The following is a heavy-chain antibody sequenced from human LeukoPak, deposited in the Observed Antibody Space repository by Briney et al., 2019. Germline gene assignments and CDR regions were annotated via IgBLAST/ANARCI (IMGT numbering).Heavy chain of an antibody. Sequence: ASVKVSCKVSGYTLTELSMHWVRQAPGQGLEWMGGFDPEDSETIYAQRFQGRVTMTEDTSTDTAYMELSSLRSEDTAVYYCATASLDYWGQGTQVTVSS. CDR3: ATASLDY. CDR2: FDPEDSET. J-gene: IGHJ4*02. V-gene: IGHV1-24*01. CDR1: GYTLTELS.